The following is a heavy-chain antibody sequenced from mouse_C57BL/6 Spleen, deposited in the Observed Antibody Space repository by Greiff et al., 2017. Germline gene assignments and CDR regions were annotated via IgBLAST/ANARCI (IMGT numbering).Heavy chain of an antibody. D-gene: IGHD3-1*01. CDR2: ISDGGSYT. CDR3: ARGPGRPFDY. J-gene: IGHJ2*01. CDR1: GFTFSSYA. V-gene: IGHV5-4*03. Sequence: EVKVVESGGGLVKPGGSLKLSCAASGFTFSSYAMSWVRQTPEKRLEWVATISDGGSYTYYPDNVKGRFTISRDNAKNNLYLQMSHLKSEDTAMYYCARGPGRPFDYWGQGSTLTVSS.